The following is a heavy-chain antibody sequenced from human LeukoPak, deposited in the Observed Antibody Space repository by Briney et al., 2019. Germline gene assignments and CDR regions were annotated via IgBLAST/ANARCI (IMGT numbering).Heavy chain of an antibody. J-gene: IGHJ1*01. CDR3: ATVPYVYGGNSGKYFQH. Sequence: ASVKVSCKVSGYTLTELSMHWVRQAPGKGLEWMGGFDPEDGETIYAQKFQGRVTMTEDTSTDTAYMELSSLRSEDTAVYYCATVPYVYGGNSGKYFQHWGQGTLVTVSS. CDR2: FDPEDGET. D-gene: IGHD4-23*01. CDR1: GYTLTELS. V-gene: IGHV1-24*01.